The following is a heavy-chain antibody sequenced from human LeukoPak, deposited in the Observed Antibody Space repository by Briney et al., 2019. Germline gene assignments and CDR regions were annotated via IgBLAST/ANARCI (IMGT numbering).Heavy chain of an antibody. CDR3: AREPPRGYSGYDFGGLDY. J-gene: IGHJ4*02. CDR1: GGTFSSYA. D-gene: IGHD5-12*01. CDR2: IIPIFGTA. Sequence: SVKVSCKASGGTFSSYAISWVRQAPGQGLEWMGGIIPIFGTANYAQKFQGRVTITADESTSTAYMELSSLRSEDTAVYYCAREPPRGYSGYDFGGLDYWGQGTLVTVSS. V-gene: IGHV1-69*01.